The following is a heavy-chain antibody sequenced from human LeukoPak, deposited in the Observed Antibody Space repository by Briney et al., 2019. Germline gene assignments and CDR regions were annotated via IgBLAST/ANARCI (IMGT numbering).Heavy chain of an antibody. Sequence: SGTLSLTCAVSGGSISSDYWWTWVRQSPGKGLEWIGEIYHTGSTNYNPSLQSRVTISVDKSKKQFSLKLNSVTAADTAVYYCARNLAAIGGFDYWGQGTLVTVSS. D-gene: IGHD3-16*01. J-gene: IGHJ4*02. CDR1: GGSISSDYW. CDR2: IYHTGST. CDR3: ARNLAAIGGFDY. V-gene: IGHV4-4*02.